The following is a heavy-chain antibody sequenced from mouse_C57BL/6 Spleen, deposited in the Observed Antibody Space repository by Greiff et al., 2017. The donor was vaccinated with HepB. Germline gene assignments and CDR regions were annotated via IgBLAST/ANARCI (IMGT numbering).Heavy chain of an antibody. CDR1: GFTFSDYG. J-gene: IGHJ1*03. CDR2: ISNLAYSI. CDR3: ARHGGTTALEYFDV. Sequence: EVKLVESGGGLVQPGGSLKLSCAASGFTFSDYGMAWVRQAPRKGPEWVAFISNLAYSIYYADTVTGRFTISRENAKNTLYLEMSSLRSEDTAMYYCARHGGTTALEYFDVWGTGTTVTVSS. V-gene: IGHV5-15*01. D-gene: IGHD1-2*01.